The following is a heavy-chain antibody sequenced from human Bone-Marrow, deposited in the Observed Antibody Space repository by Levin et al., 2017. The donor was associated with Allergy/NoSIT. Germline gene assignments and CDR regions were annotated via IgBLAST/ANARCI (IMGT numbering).Heavy chain of an antibody. CDR1: GFSFTNYY. CDR3: FSATAGAAEVQDIDH. CDR2: INPRGGAT. Sequence: PGESLKISCKASGFSFTNYYIHWVRQAHGLGFEWMGIINPRGGATTYAQVFRGRITLTRDTSPSTVFMELSSLRFDDTAVYYCFSATAGAAEVQDIDHWGQGTLVTVSS. J-gene: IGHJ4*02. D-gene: IGHD6-13*01. V-gene: IGHV1-46*01.